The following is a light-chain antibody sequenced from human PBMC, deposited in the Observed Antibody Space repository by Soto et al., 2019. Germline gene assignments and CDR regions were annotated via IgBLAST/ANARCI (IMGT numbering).Light chain of an antibody. CDR2: DAS. Sequence: EVVLTQSPATLSLSPGERATLSCRASQNVGTFLAWYQLKPGQAPRLVIYDASNRAAGIPDRFSGSGSGTDFTLTISGLXPEDFALYYCLQRNNWPPWTFGQGTKVDIK. V-gene: IGKV3-11*01. CDR3: LQRNNWPPWT. CDR1: QNVGTF. J-gene: IGKJ1*01.